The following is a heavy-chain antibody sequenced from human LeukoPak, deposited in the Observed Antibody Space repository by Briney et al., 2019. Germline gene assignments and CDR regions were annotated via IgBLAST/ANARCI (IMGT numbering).Heavy chain of an antibody. D-gene: IGHD2-21*01. CDR2: INHSGST. V-gene: IGHV4-34*01. CDR1: GENSSTYH. J-gene: IGHJ4*02. CDR3: ARPGLAYCGGDCYSTEGYYFDY. Sequence: SETLSLTCAVYGENSSTYHYSWIRQSPGKGLEWIGEINHSGSTNYNPSLKSRVTISVDTSRNQFSLRLTSVTAADAAMYYCARPGLAYCGGDCYSTEGYYFDYWSQGTLVAVSS.